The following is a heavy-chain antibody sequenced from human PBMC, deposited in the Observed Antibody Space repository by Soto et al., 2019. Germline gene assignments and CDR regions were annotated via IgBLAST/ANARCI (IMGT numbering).Heavy chain of an antibody. CDR3: ARTRSYDFWSGYSDY. CDR1: GFTFSSYG. CDR2: IWYDGSNK. Sequence: GESLKISCAASGFTFSSYGMHWVRQAPGKGLEWVAVIWYDGSNKYYADSVKGRFTISRDNSKNTLYLQMNSLRAEDTAVYYCARTRSYDFWSGYSDYWGQGTLVTVSS. D-gene: IGHD3-3*01. J-gene: IGHJ4*02. V-gene: IGHV3-33*01.